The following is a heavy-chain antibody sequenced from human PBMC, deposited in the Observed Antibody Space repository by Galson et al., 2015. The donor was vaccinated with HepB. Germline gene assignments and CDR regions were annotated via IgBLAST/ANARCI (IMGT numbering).Heavy chain of an antibody. Sequence: SLRLSCAASGFTFSSYSMNWVRQAPGKGLEWVSSISSSSSYIYYADSVKGRFTISRDNAKNSLYLQMNSLRAEDTAVYYCAGGGPRPYYYYGMDVWGQGTTVTVSS. V-gene: IGHV3-21*01. CDR1: GFTFSSYS. CDR3: AGGGPRPYYYYGMDV. J-gene: IGHJ6*02. CDR2: ISSSSSYI.